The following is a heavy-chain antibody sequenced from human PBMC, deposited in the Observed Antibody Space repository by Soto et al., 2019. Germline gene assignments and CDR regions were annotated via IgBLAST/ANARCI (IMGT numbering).Heavy chain of an antibody. CDR1: GGSVRSGAYY. D-gene: IGHD5-12*01. Sequence: SETLSLTCAVSGGSVRSGAYYWSWLRQPPGGGLEWIGYIYYSGTIKYNPSLQSRVTMSIDTSRNQFSLKLASVSAADAAVYFCERALVASVFTYAIDVWGQGTAVTVSS. V-gene: IGHV4-61*08. CDR2: IYYSGTI. J-gene: IGHJ6*02. CDR3: ERALVASVFTYAIDV.